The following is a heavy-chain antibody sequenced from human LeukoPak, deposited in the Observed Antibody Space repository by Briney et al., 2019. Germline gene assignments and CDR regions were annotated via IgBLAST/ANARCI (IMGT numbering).Heavy chain of an antibody. CDR3: ARMVYGDYYYYMDV. D-gene: IGHD2-8*01. Sequence: GGSLRLSCAASGFTFSSYWMSWVRQAPGKRLEWVANIKQDGSEKYYVDSVKGRFTISRDNDKNSLYLQMNSLRAEDTAVYYCARMVYGDYYYYMDVWGKGTTVTVSS. V-gene: IGHV3-7*01. J-gene: IGHJ6*03. CDR1: GFTFSSYW. CDR2: IKQDGSEK.